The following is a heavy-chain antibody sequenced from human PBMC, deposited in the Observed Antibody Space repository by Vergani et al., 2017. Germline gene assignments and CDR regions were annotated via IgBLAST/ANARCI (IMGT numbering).Heavy chain of an antibody. J-gene: IGHJ4*02. CDR2: IIPILGIA. Sequence: QVQLVQSGAEVKKPGSSVKVSCKASGGTFSSYTISWVRQAPGQGLEWMGRIIPILGIANYAQKFQGRVTITADKSTSTAYMELSSLRSEDTAVYYCAIIGVYSGYDSGPRDYCGQGTRVTVST. D-gene: IGHD5-12*01. CDR1: GGTFSSYT. CDR3: AIIGVYSGYDSGPRDY. V-gene: IGHV1-69*02.